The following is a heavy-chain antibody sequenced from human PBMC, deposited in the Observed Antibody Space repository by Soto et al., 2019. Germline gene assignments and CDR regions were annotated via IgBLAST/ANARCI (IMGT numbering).Heavy chain of an antibody. J-gene: IGHJ2*01. CDR2: IGTAGDT. CDR1: GFTFSSYD. CDR3: ARVPIESIAARPRWYFDL. V-gene: IGHV3-13*01. D-gene: IGHD6-6*01. Sequence: GGSLRLSCAASGFTFSSYDMHWVRQATGKGLEWVSAIGTAGDTYYPGTVKGRFTISRENAKNSLYLQMNSLRAGDTAVYYCARVPIESIAARPRWYFDLWGRGTLVPVSS.